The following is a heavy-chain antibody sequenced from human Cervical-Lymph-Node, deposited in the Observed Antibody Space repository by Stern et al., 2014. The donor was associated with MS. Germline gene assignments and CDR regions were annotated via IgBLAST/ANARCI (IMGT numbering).Heavy chain of an antibody. CDR3: ARAGCSGGSCYHY. J-gene: IGHJ4*02. D-gene: IGHD2-15*01. CDR1: GFTFSSYS. Sequence: VQLVESGGGLVKPGGSLRLSCAASGFTFSSYSMNWVRQAPGKGLEWVSSISSSSSYIYYADSVKGRFTISRDNAKNSLYLQMNSLRAEDTAVYYCARAGCSGGSCYHYWGQGTLVTVSS. V-gene: IGHV3-21*01. CDR2: ISSSSSYI.